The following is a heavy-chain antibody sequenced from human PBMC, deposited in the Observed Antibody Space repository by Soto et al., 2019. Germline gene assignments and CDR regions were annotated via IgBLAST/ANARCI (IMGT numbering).Heavy chain of an antibody. CDR1: GGSISSGGYS. Sequence: TLSLTCAVSGGSISSGGYSWSWIRQPPGKGLEWIGYIYHSGSTYYNPSLKSRVTISVDRSKNQFSLKLSSVTAADTAVYYCARAHGDYVFDYWGQGTLVTVSS. V-gene: IGHV4-30-2*01. D-gene: IGHD4-17*01. J-gene: IGHJ4*02. CDR3: ARAHGDYVFDY. CDR2: IYHSGST.